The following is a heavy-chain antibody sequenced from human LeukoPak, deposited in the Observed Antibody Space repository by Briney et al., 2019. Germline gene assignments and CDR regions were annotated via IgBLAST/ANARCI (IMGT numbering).Heavy chain of an antibody. CDR3: AKGYANCGGDCYWADDAFDI. CDR2: ISGSGGST. CDR1: GFTFSSYA. V-gene: IGHV3-23*01. D-gene: IGHD2-21*02. Sequence: GGSLRLSCAASGFTFSSYAMSWVRQAPGKGLEWVSDISGSGGSTYYADSVKGRFTISRDNSKNTLYLQMNSLRAEDTAVYYCAKGYANCGGDCYWADDAFDIWGQGTMVTVSS. J-gene: IGHJ3*02.